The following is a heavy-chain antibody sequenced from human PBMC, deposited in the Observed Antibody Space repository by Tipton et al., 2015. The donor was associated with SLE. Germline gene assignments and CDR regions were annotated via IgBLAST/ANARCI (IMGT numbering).Heavy chain of an antibody. CDR3: ARDLSRDWCFDL. Sequence: TLSLTCTVSGGSIRSSSHYWGWIRQPPGKGLEWIGSIYYSGSTYYNPSLKSRVTISVDMSKNQFSLNLASVTAADTAVYYCARDLSRDWCFDLWGRGTLVTVSS. CDR1: GGSIRSSSHY. CDR2: IYYSGST. D-gene: IGHD2-2*01. J-gene: IGHJ2*01. V-gene: IGHV4-39*07.